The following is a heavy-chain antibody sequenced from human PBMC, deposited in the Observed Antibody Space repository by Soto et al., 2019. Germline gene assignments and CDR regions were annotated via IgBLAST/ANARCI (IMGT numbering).Heavy chain of an antibody. CDR3: AREGPAIYDCGDYPQRDV. CDR1: GGSFSGYY. Sequence: PSETLSLTCAVYGGSFSGYYWSWTRQPPGKGLEWIGEINHSGSTNYNPSLKSRVTISVDTSKNQFSLKLSSVTAADTAVYYCAREGPAIYDCGDYPQRDVWGQGTTVTVS. V-gene: IGHV4-34*01. D-gene: IGHD4-17*01. CDR2: INHSGST. J-gene: IGHJ6*02.